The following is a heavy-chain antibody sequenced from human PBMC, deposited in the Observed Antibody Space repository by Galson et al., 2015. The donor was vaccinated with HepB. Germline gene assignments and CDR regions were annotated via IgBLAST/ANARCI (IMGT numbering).Heavy chain of an antibody. J-gene: IGHJ4*02. D-gene: IGHD3-3*01. CDR1: GYTFTSYG. CDR3: ARDGRSSIFGVVVGFDRNGPYLDY. Sequence: SVKVSCKASGYTFTSYGISWVRQAPGQGLEWMGWISAYNGNTNYAQKLQGRVTMTTDTSTSTAYMDLRSLRSDDPAVYYCARDGRSSIFGVVVGFDRNGPYLDYWGQGTLVTVSS. V-gene: IGHV1-18*01. CDR2: ISAYNGNT.